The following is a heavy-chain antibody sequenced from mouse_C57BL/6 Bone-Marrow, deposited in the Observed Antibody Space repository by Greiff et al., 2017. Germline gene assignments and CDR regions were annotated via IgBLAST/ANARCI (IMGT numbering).Heavy chain of an antibody. CDR3: ARDYGSSYWYFDV. D-gene: IGHD1-1*01. J-gene: IGHJ1*03. CDR1: GYTFTSYD. V-gene: IGHV1-85*01. CDR2: IYPRDGST. Sequence: QVHVKQSGPELVKPGASVKLSCKASGYTFTSYDINWVKQRPGQGLEWIGWIYPRDGSTKYNEKFKVKATLTVDTSSSTAYMELHSLTSEDSAVYFCARDYGSSYWYFDVWGTGTTVTVSS.